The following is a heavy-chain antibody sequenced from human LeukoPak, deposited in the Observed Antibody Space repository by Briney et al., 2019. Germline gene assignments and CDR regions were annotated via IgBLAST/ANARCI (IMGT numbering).Heavy chain of an antibody. J-gene: IGHJ5*02. CDR1: GYTFTSYD. D-gene: IGHD2-2*01. CDR3: AVRYCSSTSCYANWFDP. Sequence: GGSVRVSCKASGYTFTSYDIKWVRQAAGQGVEWMGWMNPNSGNTVYAETFQGRVTITRNTSISTAYMELSSLRSEDTAVYYCAVRYCSSTSCYANWFDPWGQGTLVTVSS. V-gene: IGHV1-8*03. CDR2: MNPNSGNT.